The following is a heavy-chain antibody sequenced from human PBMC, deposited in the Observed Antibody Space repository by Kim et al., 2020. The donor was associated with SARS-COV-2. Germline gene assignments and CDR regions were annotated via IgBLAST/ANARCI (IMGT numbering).Heavy chain of an antibody. CDR2: ISPFSGSR. CDR1: GYTFTGYG. D-gene: IGHD3-9*01. V-gene: IGHV1-18*04. J-gene: IGHJ4*02. Sequence: ASVKVSCKASGYTFTGYGINWVRQAPGQGLEWVGWISPFSGSRNYAQSLQDRVTVTADPSTTTAYMVLRNLTADDTALYYCARDRSSDWSPGLRYWGQGTLVTVST. CDR3: ARDRSSDWSPGLRY.